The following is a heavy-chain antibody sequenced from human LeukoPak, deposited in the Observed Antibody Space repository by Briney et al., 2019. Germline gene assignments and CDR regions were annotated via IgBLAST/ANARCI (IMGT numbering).Heavy chain of an antibody. CDR3: ARGRGPNDYSNYETPTAFDY. Sequence: SETLSLTCAVYGGSFSGYYWSWIRQPPGKGLEWIGQINHSGSTNYSPSLKSRVTISVDTSKNQFSLKLSPVTAADTAVYYCARGRGPNDYSNYETPTAFDYWGQGTLVTVSS. CDR1: GGSFSGYY. J-gene: IGHJ4*02. CDR2: INHSGST. V-gene: IGHV4-34*01. D-gene: IGHD4-11*01.